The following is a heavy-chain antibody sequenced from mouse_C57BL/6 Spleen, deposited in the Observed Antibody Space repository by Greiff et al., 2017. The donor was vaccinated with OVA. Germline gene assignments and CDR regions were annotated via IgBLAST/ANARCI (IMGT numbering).Heavy chain of an antibody. Sequence: DVKLVESGGDLVKPGGSLKLSCAASGFTFSSYGMSWVRQTPDKRLEWVATISSGGSYTYYPDSVKGRFTISRDNAKNTLYLKMSSLKSEDTAMYYCASITTVVASWDAMDYWGHGTSVTVSS. CDR1: GFTFSSYG. CDR3: ASITTVVASWDAMDY. CDR2: ISSGGSYT. J-gene: IGHJ4*01. V-gene: IGHV5-6*02. D-gene: IGHD1-1*01.